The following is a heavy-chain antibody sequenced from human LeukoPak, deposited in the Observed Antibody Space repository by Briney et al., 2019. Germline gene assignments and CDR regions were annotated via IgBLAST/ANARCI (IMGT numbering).Heavy chain of an antibody. CDR2: ISRDGTIT. V-gene: IGHV3-48*01. J-gene: IGHJ5*01. Sequence: GESLTLSCAGAGFVFSAFRMIWIRQTPGKGLEWIAYISRDGTITHYGDSVRGRFTISRDDAKSSLFLRMDNLRVDDTATYYCAKEKGAGGGYPVPDSWGRGILVTVSS. CDR3: AKEKGAGGGYPVPDS. D-gene: IGHD3-16*02. CDR1: GFVFSAFR.